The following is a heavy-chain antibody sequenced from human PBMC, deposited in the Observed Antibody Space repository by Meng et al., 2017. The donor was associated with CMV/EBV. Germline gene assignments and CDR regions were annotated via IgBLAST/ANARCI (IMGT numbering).Heavy chain of an antibody. CDR3: ARDLPRKGIFDY. V-gene: IGHV3-48*04. Sequence: GESLKISCAASGFTFSSYSMNWVRQAPGKGLEWVSYISCSSSTIYYADSVKGRFTISRDNAKNSLYLQMNSLRAEDTAVYYCARDLPRKGIFDYWGQGTLVTVSS. CDR2: ISCSSSTI. CDR1: GFTFSSYS. J-gene: IGHJ4*02.